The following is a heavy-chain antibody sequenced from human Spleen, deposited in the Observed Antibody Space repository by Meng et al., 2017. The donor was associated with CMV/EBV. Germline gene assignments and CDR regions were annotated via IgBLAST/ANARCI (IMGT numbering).Heavy chain of an antibody. CDR1: GFTFNNYG. Sequence: GESLKISCAASGFTFNNYGMHWVRQAPGKGLEWVSSISGSSTYTHYADSVKGRFTISRDNAKNSLYLQMNSLRAEDTAVYYCVRDSSTWDYHYYGMDVWGQGTTVTVSS. J-gene: IGHJ6*02. CDR2: ISGSSTYT. V-gene: IGHV3-21*04. CDR3: VRDSSTWDYHYYGMDV. D-gene: IGHD6-13*01.